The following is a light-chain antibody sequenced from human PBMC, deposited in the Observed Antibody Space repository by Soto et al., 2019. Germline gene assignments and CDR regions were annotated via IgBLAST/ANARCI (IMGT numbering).Light chain of an antibody. Sequence: QSALTQPASVSGGPGQSITISCTGTSSDVGAYNSVSWYQQHPGKAPKLMIYAVSNRPSGVSNRFSGSKSGNTASLTISGLQAEDEADYYCSSYTSTSSYVFGSGTKLTVL. V-gene: IGLV2-14*01. CDR2: AVS. CDR1: SSDVGAYNS. J-gene: IGLJ1*01. CDR3: SSYTSTSSYV.